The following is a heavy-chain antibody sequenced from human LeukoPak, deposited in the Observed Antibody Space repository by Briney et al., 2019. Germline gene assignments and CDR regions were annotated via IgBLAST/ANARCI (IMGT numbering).Heavy chain of an antibody. Sequence: GGSLRLSRAASGFTFSNYWMHWVRQVPGKGLVWVSRSDGGGSSTSCADSVKGRFSISRDNAKSILYLQMNSLRAEDTAVYYCARGPGSSGGAYVGDYWGHGTLVTVSS. J-gene: IGHJ4*01. D-gene: IGHD3-22*01. CDR2: SDGGGSST. CDR3: ARGPGSSGGAYVGDY. V-gene: IGHV3-74*01. CDR1: GFTFSNYW.